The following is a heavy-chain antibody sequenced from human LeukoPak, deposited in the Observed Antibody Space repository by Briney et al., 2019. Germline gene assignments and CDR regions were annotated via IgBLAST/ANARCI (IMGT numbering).Heavy chain of an antibody. D-gene: IGHD1-26*01. V-gene: IGHV4-39*01. Sequence: SETLSLTCTVSGGSISISNYYWGWIRQPPGRGLEWIGSISYSGTYYDPSLKSRLTISVDTSKNHFSLNLRSVTAADAAVYYCARRTSNPVGAIDYWGQGTLVTVSS. J-gene: IGHJ4*02. CDR3: ARRTSNPVGAIDY. CDR2: ISYSGT. CDR1: GGSISISNYY.